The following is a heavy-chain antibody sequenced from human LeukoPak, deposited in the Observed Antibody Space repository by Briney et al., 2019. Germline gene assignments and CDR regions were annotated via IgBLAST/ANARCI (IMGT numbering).Heavy chain of an antibody. CDR3: ARSLMITFGGAYYYYYGMDV. J-gene: IGHJ6*02. CDR1: GFTFSSYW. CDR2: IKQDGSEK. V-gene: IGHV3-7*01. Sequence: GGSLRLSCAASGFTFSSYWMSWVRQAPGKGLEWVANIKQDGSEKYYVDSVKGRFTISRDNAKNSLYLQMNSLRAEDTAVYYCARSLMITFGGAYYYYYGMDVWGQGTTVTVSS. D-gene: IGHD3-16*01.